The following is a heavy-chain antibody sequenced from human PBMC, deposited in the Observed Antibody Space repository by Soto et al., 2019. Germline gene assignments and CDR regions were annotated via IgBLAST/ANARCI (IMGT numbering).Heavy chain of an antibody. V-gene: IGHV4-4*07. J-gene: IGHJ5*02. D-gene: IGHD3-22*01. Sequence: QVQLLESGPGLVKPSETLSLTCSVSLDSISNSYWTWIRQPAGKGLEWIGYIYSSGNANYNPSLKSRVTMSLDTSKNQSSLSLKSLTAADTAIYYCAKGRGFYSDNYFDPWGQGTKVTVSS. CDR3: AKGRGFYSDNYFDP. CDR1: LDSISNSY. CDR2: IYSSGNA.